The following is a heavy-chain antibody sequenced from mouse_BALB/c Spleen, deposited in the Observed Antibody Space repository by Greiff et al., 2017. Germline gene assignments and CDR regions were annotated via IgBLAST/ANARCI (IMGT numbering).Heavy chain of an antibody. CDR1: GFTFSDYY. D-gene: IGHD4-1*01. J-gene: IGHJ3*01. Sequence: EVKLVESGGGLVKPGGSLKLSCAASGFTFSDYYMYWVRQTPEKRLEWVATISDGGSYTYYPDSVKGRFTISRDNAKNNLYLQMSSLKSEDTAMYYCARALLNWDVGFAYWGQGTLVTVSA. V-gene: IGHV5-4*02. CDR3: ARALLNWDVGFAY. CDR2: ISDGGSYT.